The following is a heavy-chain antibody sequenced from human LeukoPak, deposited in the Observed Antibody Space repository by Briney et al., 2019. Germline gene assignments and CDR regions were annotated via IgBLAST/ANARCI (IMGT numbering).Heavy chain of an antibody. Sequence: PSETLSLTCTVSGGSISSYYWSWLRQPPGKGLEGIGYIYYSGSTNYNPSLKSRVTISVDTSKNQFSLKLSSVTAADTAVYYCARARGYSYGYPFDYWGQGTLVTVSS. CDR1: GGSISSYY. CDR2: IYYSGST. J-gene: IGHJ4*02. V-gene: IGHV4-59*01. CDR3: ARARGYSYGYPFDY. D-gene: IGHD5-18*01.